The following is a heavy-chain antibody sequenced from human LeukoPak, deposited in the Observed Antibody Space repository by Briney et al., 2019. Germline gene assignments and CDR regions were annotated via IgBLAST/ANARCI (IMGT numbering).Heavy chain of an antibody. CDR3: ARDYGRTHFDY. J-gene: IGHJ4*02. CDR2: ISSSNTTI. CDR1: GFTFSSYS. Sequence: PGGSLRLSCAASGFTFSSYSMNWVRQAPGKGLEWVSYISSSNTTIYYADSVKGRFTISRDNAKNSLYLQMNSLRAEDTAVYYCARDYGRTHFDYWGQGTLVTVSS. V-gene: IGHV3-48*01. D-gene: IGHD3-16*01.